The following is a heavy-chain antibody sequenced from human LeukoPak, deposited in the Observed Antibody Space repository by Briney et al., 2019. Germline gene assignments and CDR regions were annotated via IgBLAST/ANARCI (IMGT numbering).Heavy chain of an antibody. Sequence: GALRLSCAASGLSFSNYAIHWVRQAPGKGLEWISYISGGGGNIHYADSVEGRFTISRDNAKNSVYLQMNSLRAEDSAVYYCARDFNWAFDFWGQGILVTVSS. V-gene: IGHV3-48*01. CDR2: ISGGGGNI. D-gene: IGHD1-1*01. CDR3: ARDFNWAFDF. J-gene: IGHJ4*02. CDR1: GLSFSNYA.